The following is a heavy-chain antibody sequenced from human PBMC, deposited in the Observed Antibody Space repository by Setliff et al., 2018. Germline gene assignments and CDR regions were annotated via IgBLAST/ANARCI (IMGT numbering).Heavy chain of an antibody. CDR2: IYYNGTT. CDR1: GGSIRSTNYY. J-gene: IGHJ3*02. D-gene: IGHD3-16*01. Sequence: SETLSLTCTVSGGSIRSTNYYWGWIRQPPGKGLEWIGSIYYNGTTHFNPSLKSRVAISVDPSKNQPFLKLSSVTATDTAVYYCARPLEESFGGVRDSDAFDIWGQGTMVTVSS. V-gene: IGHV4-39*01. CDR3: ARPLEESFGGVRDSDAFDI.